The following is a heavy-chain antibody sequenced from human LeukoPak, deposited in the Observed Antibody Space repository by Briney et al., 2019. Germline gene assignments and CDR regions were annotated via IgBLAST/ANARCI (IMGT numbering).Heavy chain of an antibody. CDR2: IYSGGST. Sequence: PGGSLRLSCAASGFTVSSNYMSWVRQARGRGLEWVSVIYSGGSTYYADSVKGRFNISRDYSKNTLYLQMNSLRAEDTAVYYCARVGGSSSGVSLYYYYGMDVWGQGTTVTVSS. J-gene: IGHJ6*02. V-gene: IGHV3-53*01. D-gene: IGHD6-6*01. CDR3: ARVGGSSSGVSLYYYYGMDV. CDR1: GFTVSSNY.